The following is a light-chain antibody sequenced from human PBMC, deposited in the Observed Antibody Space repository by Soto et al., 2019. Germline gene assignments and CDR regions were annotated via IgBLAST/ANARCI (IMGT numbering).Light chain of an antibody. J-gene: IGKJ1*01. CDR1: QAVSSSY. CDR2: GAS. V-gene: IGKV3-20*01. CDR3: QHYNNWPPAWT. Sequence: EIVLTQSPGTLSLSPGERATLSCRASQAVSSSYLAWYQQKPGQAPRLLIYGASSRATGIPDRFSGSGSGTDFTLTIRRLEPEDFAVYHCQHYNNWPPAWTFGQGTKVDI.